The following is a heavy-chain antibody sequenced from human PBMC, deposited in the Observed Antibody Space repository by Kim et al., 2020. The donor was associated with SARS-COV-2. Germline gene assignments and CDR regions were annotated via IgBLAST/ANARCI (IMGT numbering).Heavy chain of an antibody. Sequence: GGSLRPSCVVSGVSFSNCAMSWVRQAPGKGLEWVARIGVGGDGIVYADSVRGRFTISEDNSENTVYLQMNSLRADDTAVYFCAKAPARGSIFEQWGQGTLVSVSS. V-gene: IGHV3-23*01. J-gene: IGHJ4*02. CDR3: AKAPARGSIFEQ. D-gene: IGHD3-10*01. CDR1: GVSFSNCA. CDR2: IGVGGDGI.